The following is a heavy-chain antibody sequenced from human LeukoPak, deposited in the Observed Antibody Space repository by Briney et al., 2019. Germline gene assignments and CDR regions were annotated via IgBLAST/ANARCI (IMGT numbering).Heavy chain of an antibody. J-gene: IGHJ6*02. Sequence: GGSLRLSCAASGFTFDDYAMHWVRQAPGKGLEWVSGISWNSGTKGYADSVKGRFTISRDNAKNSLYLQMNSLRGEDAALYYCAVLHYYAKDVWGQGTTVTVSS. D-gene: IGHD2-8*01. CDR2: ISWNSGTK. CDR3: AVLHYYAKDV. V-gene: IGHV3-9*01. CDR1: GFTFDDYA.